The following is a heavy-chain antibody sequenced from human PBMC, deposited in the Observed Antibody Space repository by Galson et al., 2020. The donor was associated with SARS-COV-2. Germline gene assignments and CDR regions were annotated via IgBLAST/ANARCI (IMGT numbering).Heavy chain of an antibody. CDR3: ARGDGSSWFDYYFDY. J-gene: IGHJ4*02. V-gene: IGHV3-33*01. CDR1: GFTFSSYG. D-gene: IGHD6-13*01. CDR2: IWYDGSNK. Sequence: GGSLRLSCAASGFTFSSYGMHWVRQAPGKGLEWVAVIWYDGSNKYYADSVKGRFTISRDNSKNTLYLQINSLRAEDTAVYYCARGDGSSWFDYYFDYWGQGTLVTVSS.